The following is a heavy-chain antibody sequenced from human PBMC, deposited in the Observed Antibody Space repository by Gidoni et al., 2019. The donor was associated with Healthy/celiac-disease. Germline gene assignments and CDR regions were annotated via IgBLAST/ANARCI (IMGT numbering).Heavy chain of an antibody. J-gene: IGHJ4*02. CDR1: GFTASNAW. CDR3: TTRYPTADYGDYAWNY. D-gene: IGHD4-17*01. CDR2: IKSKPDGGTT. V-gene: IGHV3-15*01. Sequence: EVQLVESGGGLVKPGGSLRLSCAASGFTASNAWMSWVRPAPGKGLEWVGRIKSKPDGGTTDYAAPVKGRFTISRDDSKNTLYLQMNSLKTEDTAVYYCTTRYPTADYGDYAWNYWGQGTLVTVSS.